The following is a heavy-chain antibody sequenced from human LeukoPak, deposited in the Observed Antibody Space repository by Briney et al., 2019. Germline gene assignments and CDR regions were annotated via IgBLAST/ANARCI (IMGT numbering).Heavy chain of an antibody. CDR3: ARARLDYDSSRNHFDY. V-gene: IGHV3-33*01. D-gene: IGHD3-22*01. CDR1: GFTFSSYG. CDR2: IWYDGSNK. Sequence: TGGSLRLSCAASGFTFSSYGMHWVRQAPGKGLEWVAVIWYDGSNKYYADSVKGRFTISRDNSKNTLYLQMNSLRAEDTAVYYCARARLDYDSSRNHFDYWGQGTLVTVSS. J-gene: IGHJ4*02.